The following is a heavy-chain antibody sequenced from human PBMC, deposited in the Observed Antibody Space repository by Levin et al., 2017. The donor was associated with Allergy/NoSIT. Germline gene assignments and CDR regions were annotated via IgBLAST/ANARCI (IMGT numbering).Heavy chain of an antibody. D-gene: IGHD5-18*01. CDR1: GFTFSSYW. Sequence: ETLSLTCAASGFTFSSYWMSWVRQAPGKGLEWVANIKQDGSENYYVDSVKGRFTISRDNAKNSLYLQMNSLRAEDTAVYYCAREPYIEQLWLLRSNYDFDYWGQGTLVTVSS. V-gene: IGHV3-7*01. CDR3: AREPYIEQLWLLRSNYDFDY. CDR2: IKQDGSEN. J-gene: IGHJ4*02.